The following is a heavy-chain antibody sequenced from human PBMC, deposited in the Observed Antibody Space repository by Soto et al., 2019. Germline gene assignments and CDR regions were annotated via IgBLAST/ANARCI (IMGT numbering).Heavy chain of an antibody. Sequence: QVQLVQSGAEVKKPGASVKVSCKTSGYTFTSYDIHRVRQATGQGPEWMGWMNPNSGNTVYAQKFQGRITMTRNTSMSTAYMELSSLRPEDTAVYYCARTRFGAVADTWGQGTLVTVSS. J-gene: IGHJ5*02. V-gene: IGHV1-8*01. CDR2: MNPNSGNT. D-gene: IGHD6-19*01. CDR3: ARTRFGAVADT. CDR1: GYTFTSYD.